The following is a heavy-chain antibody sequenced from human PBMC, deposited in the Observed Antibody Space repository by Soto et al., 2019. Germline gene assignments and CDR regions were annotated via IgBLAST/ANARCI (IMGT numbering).Heavy chain of an antibody. Sequence: GASVKVSCKASGYTFTSYAMHWVRQAPGQRLEWMGWINAGNGNTKYSQKFQGRVTITRDTSTSTAYMELRSLRSDDTAVYYCARDLRVGYYDSSGHGDYWGQGTLVTVSS. CDR3: ARDLRVGYYDSSGHGDY. J-gene: IGHJ4*02. V-gene: IGHV1-3*01. D-gene: IGHD3-22*01. CDR2: INAGNGNT. CDR1: GYTFTSYA.